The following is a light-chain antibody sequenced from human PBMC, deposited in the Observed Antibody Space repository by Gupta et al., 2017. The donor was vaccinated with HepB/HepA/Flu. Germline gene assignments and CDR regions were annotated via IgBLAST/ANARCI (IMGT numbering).Light chain of an antibody. V-gene: IGLV1-40*01. CDR1: SSIIRAGYD. CDR3: QSYDSSLNGDVV. J-gene: IGLJ2*01. Sequence: QSVLTPPPSVSGAPGPRVTISSTGSSSIIRAGYDVNWYQQVPGTAPKLLIYGTNNRPSGVPDRFSGSKSGTSASLAITGLQAEDEAFYCCQSYDSSLNGDVVFGGGTKLTVL. CDR2: GTN.